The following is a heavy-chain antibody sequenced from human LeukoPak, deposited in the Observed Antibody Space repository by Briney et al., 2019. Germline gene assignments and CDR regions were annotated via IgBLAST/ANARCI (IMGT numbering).Heavy chain of an antibody. CDR2: ISWDGGST. J-gene: IGHJ6*02. CDR1: GFTFDDYA. Sequence: RTGGSLRPSCAASGFTFDDYAMHWVRQAPGKGLEWVSLISWDGGSTYYADSVKGRFTISRDNSKNSLYLQMNSLRAEDTALYYCAKDILDSSSPVYGMDVWGQGTTVTVSS. V-gene: IGHV3-43D*03. D-gene: IGHD6-13*01. CDR3: AKDILDSSSPVYGMDV.